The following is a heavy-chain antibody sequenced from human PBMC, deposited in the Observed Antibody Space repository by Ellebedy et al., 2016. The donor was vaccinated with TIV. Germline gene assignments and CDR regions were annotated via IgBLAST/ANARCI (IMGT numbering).Heavy chain of an antibody. CDR3: ATYHYGSGSPFDY. J-gene: IGHJ4*02. CDR2: ISAYNGNT. CDR1: GYTFTSYT. D-gene: IGHD3-10*01. V-gene: IGHV1-18*04. Sequence: ASVKVSCKASGYTFTSYTISWVRQAPGQGLEWMGWISAYNGNTKYAQKLQGRVTMTTDTSTSTAYLELRSLSSDDTAVYYCATYHYGSGSPFDYWGQGTLVTVSS.